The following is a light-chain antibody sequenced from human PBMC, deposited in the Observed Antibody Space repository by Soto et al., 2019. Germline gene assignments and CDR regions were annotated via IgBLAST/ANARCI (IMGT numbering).Light chain of an antibody. CDR1: QSVSSY. J-gene: IGKJ1*01. CDR3: QQRSNWPGT. Sequence: EIVLTQSPATLSLSPGERATLSCRASQSVSSYLAWYQQKPGQAPSLLIYDASNRATGIPARFSGSGSGTDFTLTFCSLEPEDFAVYYCQQRSNWPGTFGQGTKVDIK. V-gene: IGKV3-11*01. CDR2: DAS.